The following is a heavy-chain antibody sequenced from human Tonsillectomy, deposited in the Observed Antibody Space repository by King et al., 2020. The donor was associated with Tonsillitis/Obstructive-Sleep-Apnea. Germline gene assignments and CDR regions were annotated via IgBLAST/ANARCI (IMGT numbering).Heavy chain of an antibody. Sequence: VQLVESGGGLVQPGGSLRLSCAASGFTFSSYAMNWVRQAPGKGLEWVSFLSDSGSSTYYADSVKGRFTISRDNSKNTLYLQMNSLRADDTAIYYCGKGDCSSTSCYNYFDYWGQGTLVTVSS. CDR2: LSDSGSST. V-gene: IGHV3-23*04. D-gene: IGHD2-2*02. J-gene: IGHJ4*02. CDR3: GKGDCSSTSCYNYFDY. CDR1: GFTFSSYA.